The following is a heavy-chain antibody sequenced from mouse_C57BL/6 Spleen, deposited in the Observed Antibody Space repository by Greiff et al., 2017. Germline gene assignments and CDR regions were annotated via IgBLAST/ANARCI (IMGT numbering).Heavy chain of an antibody. CDR2: IYPRRGNT. CDR1: GYTFTSYG. D-gene: IGHD3-3*01. Sequence: VQLQQSGAELARPGASVKLSCKASGYTFTSYGISWVKQRTGQGLEWIGEIYPRRGNTYYNEKFKGKATLTADKSSSTAYMELRSLTSEDSAVYFCARGLGGGYWGQGTTLTVSS. CDR3: ARGLGGGY. V-gene: IGHV1-81*01. J-gene: IGHJ2*01.